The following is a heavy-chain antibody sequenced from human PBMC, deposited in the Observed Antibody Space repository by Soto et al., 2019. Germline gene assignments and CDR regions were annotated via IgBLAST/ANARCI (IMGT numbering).Heavy chain of an antibody. D-gene: IGHD3-22*01. CDR2: VNSDGSST. CDR1: GFTFSSYW. J-gene: IGHJ4*02. Sequence: GGSLRVSCAASGFTFSSYWMHWVRQAPGKGLVWVSRVNSDGSSTGYADSVKGRFTISRDNAKNTLYLQMNSLTAEDTAVYYCARFGNYYDTSGFLYWGQGTLVTVSS. CDR3: ARFGNYYDTSGFLY. V-gene: IGHV3-74*01.